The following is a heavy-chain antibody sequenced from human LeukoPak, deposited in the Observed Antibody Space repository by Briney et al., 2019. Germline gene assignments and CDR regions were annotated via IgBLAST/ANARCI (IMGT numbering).Heavy chain of an antibody. V-gene: IGHV4-34*01. J-gene: IGHJ6*03. CDR2: INHSGST. CDR3: ARGREGVDLWSGYSSSFYYYMDV. CDR1: GGSFSGYY. Sequence: SETLSLTCAVYGGSFSGYYWSWIRQPPGKGLEWIGEINHSGSTNYNPSLKSRVTISVDTSKNKFSLKLSSVTAADTAVYYCARGREGVDLWSGYSSSFYYYMDVWGKGTTVTVSS. D-gene: IGHD3-3*01.